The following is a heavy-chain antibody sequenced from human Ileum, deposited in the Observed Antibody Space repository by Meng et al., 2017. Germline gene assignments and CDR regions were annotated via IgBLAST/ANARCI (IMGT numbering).Heavy chain of an antibody. Sequence: GVLKISCAASGFTFSSYWMHWVRQAPGKGLVWVSAIDSDGSSTNYADSVKGRFTISRDNAKNTLYLQMNSLRAEDTAVYYCARGRYYGMDVWGQGTTVTVSS. CDR1: GFTFSSYW. J-gene: IGHJ6*02. CDR3: ARGRYYGMDV. CDR2: IDSDGSST. V-gene: IGHV3-74*01.